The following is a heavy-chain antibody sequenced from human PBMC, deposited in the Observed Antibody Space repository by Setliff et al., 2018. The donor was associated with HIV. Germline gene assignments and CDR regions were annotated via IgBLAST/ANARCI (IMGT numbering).Heavy chain of an antibody. V-gene: IGHV4-4*07. D-gene: IGHD2-8*01. Sequence: SETLSLTCTVSGVSIDKNYWSWVRRPPGKGLEWIGRVYMSGKTNYSPSLKSRVTMSADTSKTQVSLKLTSVTAADTAVYYCAKDAGVTGGLYRYYIDAWGNGTTVTVSS. CDR1: GVSIDKNY. CDR2: VYMSGKT. J-gene: IGHJ6*03. CDR3: AKDAGVTGGLYRYYIDA.